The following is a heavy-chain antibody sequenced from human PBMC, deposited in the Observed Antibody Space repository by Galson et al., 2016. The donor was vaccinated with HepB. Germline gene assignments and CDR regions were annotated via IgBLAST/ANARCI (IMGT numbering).Heavy chain of an antibody. CDR1: GYIFTTYP. D-gene: IGHD2/OR15-2a*01. CDR2: INTGNGHT. V-gene: IGHV1-3*04. J-gene: IGHJ4*02. Sequence: SVKVSCKASGYIFTTYPMHWVRQAPGQRLEWMGWINTGNGHTEYAQKFQGGLTLTTDSSTTTAYMELRSLRFDDTALYYCARDVQYRFDSWGQGTLVTVSS. CDR3: ARDVQYRFDS.